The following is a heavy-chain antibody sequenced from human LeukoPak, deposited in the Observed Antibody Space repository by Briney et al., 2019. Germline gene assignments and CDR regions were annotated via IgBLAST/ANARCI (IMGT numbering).Heavy chain of an antibody. Sequence: GGSLRLSCAASGFTFADYAMSWVRQAPGKGLEWVANIKQDGSEKYYVDSVKGRFTISRDNAKNSLYLQMNSLRAEDTAVYYCARDPTWASHCYFDYWGQGTLVTVSS. CDR3: ARDPTWASHCYFDY. J-gene: IGHJ4*02. CDR1: GFTFADYA. D-gene: IGHD2-2*01. CDR2: IKQDGSEK. V-gene: IGHV3-7*01.